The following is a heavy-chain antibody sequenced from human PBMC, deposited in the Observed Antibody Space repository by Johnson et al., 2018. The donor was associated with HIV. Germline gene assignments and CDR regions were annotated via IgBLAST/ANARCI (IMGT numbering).Heavy chain of an antibody. CDR2: ISGSGGST. V-gene: IGHV3-23*04. CDR1: GFTFSSYA. Sequence: VQLVESGGGLVQPGGSLRLSCAASGFTFSSYAMSWVRQAPGKGLEWVSAISGSGGSTYYADSVKGRFTISRDNSKNPLYLQMNSLRAEDTAVYYCAKDSERITIFGVVIEFNTNDAFDIWGQGTMVTVSS. D-gene: IGHD3-3*01. J-gene: IGHJ3*02. CDR3: AKDSERITIFGVVIEFNTNDAFDI.